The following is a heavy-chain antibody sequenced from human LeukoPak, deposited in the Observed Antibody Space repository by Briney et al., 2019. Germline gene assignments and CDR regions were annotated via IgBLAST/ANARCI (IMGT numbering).Heavy chain of an antibody. CDR2: INPSGGST. J-gene: IGHJ5*02. CDR3: ASNYYDMNWFDP. Sequence: ASVKVSCKASGYTFTSYYMHWVRQAPGQGLEGMGIINPSGGSTSYAQKFQGRVTMTRDTSTSTVYMELSSLRSEDTAVYYCASNYYDMNWFDPWGQGNLVTVSS. CDR1: GYTFTSYY. V-gene: IGHV1-46*01. D-gene: IGHD3-22*01.